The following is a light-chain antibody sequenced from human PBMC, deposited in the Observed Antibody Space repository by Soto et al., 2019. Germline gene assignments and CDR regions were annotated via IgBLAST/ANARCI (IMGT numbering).Light chain of an antibody. CDR2: EVN. V-gene: IGLV2-23*02. CDR1: SGDVGNYNL. J-gene: IGLJ1*01. CDR3: CSYVGSSTSYV. Sequence: QSALTQPASVSGSPGQSITISCTGTSGDVGNYNLVSWYQQHPGKAPRLMIYEVNKWPSGVSNRFSGSKSGNTASLTISGLLDEDEADYYWCSYVGSSTSYVFGTGTKVTVL.